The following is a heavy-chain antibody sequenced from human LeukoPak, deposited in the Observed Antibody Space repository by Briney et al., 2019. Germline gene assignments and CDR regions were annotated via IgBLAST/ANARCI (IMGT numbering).Heavy chain of an antibody. J-gene: IGHJ4*02. CDR1: GGTFRNYA. CDR2: LIPLFGRA. Sequence: SVKVSCKASGGTFRNYALSWVRQAPGQGLEWMGGLIPLFGRAEYAQKFRGRVTIIADEATNTAYLELSSLTSDDTAIYYCASPKENNDYYFDYWGQGTLVTVST. D-gene: IGHD1/OR15-1a*01. V-gene: IGHV1-69*13. CDR3: ASPKENNDYYFDY.